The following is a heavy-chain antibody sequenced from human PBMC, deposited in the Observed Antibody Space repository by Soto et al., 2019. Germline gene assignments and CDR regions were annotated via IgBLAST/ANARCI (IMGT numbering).Heavy chain of an antibody. CDR3: AKDAGNTRYYYYRMDV. CDR1: GFTFDDYA. J-gene: IGHJ6*02. D-gene: IGHD1-7*01. CDR2: HSWTRGSI. Sequence: SLRLSCAASGFTFDDYAMNLVRQAPGKGLQWVSSHSWTRGSIDYAYSVKGRFTISRDTAKNSLYLKMNSLRAEDTALYYCAKDAGNTRYYYYRMDVWGQGNTVTVSS. V-gene: IGHV3-9*01.